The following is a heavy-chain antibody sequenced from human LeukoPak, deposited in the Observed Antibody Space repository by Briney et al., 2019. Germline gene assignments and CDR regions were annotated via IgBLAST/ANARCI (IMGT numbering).Heavy chain of an antibody. CDR1: GFTFSSYS. J-gene: IGHJ6*03. V-gene: IGHV3-23*01. D-gene: IGHD3-10*01. CDR2: ISGSGVTT. Sequence: GGSLRLSCAASGFTFSSYSMNWVRQAPGKGLEWVSAISGSGVTTFYADSVKGRFTISRDNSKNTLYLQMNSLRAEDTAVYYCAKNVRFGDYYYYYMDVWGKGTTVTVSS. CDR3: AKNVRFGDYYYYYMDV.